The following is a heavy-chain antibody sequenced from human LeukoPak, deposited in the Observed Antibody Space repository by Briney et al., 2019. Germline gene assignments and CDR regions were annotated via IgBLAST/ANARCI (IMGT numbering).Heavy chain of an antibody. V-gene: IGHV1-69*04. J-gene: IGHJ4*02. CDR1: GYTFTGYY. CDR3: ARDHYYDSSGYWVFDY. CDR2: IIPILGIA. Sequence: SVKVSCKASGYTFTGYYMHWVRQAPGQGLEWMGRIIPILGIANYAQKFQGRVTITADKSTSTAYMELSSLRSEDTAVYYCARDHYYDSSGYWVFDYWGQGTLVTVSS. D-gene: IGHD3-22*01.